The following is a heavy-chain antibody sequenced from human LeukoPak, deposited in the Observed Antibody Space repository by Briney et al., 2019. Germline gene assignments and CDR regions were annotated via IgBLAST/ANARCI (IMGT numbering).Heavy chain of an antibody. CDR1: GYTFSSYD. CDR2: MNPNSGNT. CDR3: ARGPLSTTTVTSFYSYYMDD. D-gene: IGHD4-17*01. Sequence: ASVKVSCKASGYTFSSYDINWVRQATGQGLEWMGWMNPNSGNTGYAQKFQGRVTITGNPSINTAYMELSSLRSEDTAVYYCARGPLSTTTVTSFYSYYMDDWGKGTTVTVSS. J-gene: IGHJ6*03. V-gene: IGHV1-8*02.